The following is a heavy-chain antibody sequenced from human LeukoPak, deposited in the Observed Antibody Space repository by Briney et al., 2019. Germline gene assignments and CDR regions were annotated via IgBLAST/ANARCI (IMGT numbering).Heavy chain of an antibody. CDR1: GYTFTGYY. V-gene: IGHV1-2*02. D-gene: IGHD2-8*01. CDR2: INPNSGDT. CDR3: ARSAEHCNNGVCFTDYYMDV. Sequence: GASVKVSCKASGYTFTGYYMHWVRQAPGQGLEWMGWINPNSGDTNYPQKFQGRVTMTRDTSIITAYMELNSLTSDDTAVYFCARSAEHCNNGVCFTDYYMDVWGKGTTVTVSS. J-gene: IGHJ6*03.